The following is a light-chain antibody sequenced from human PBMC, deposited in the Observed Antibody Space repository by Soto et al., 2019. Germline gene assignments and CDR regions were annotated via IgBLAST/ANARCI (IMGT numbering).Light chain of an antibody. CDR1: QSVSSN. CDR3: QQYYNWPRT. Sequence: EIVLTQSPGTLSLSPWEIAILSCRASQSVSSNLAWYQHKPGQAPRLLTYGASTRATGIPARFSGSGSGTEFTLTISSLQPEDFAVYYCQQYYNWPRTFGQGTKVDIK. J-gene: IGKJ1*01. CDR2: GAS. V-gene: IGKV3-15*01.